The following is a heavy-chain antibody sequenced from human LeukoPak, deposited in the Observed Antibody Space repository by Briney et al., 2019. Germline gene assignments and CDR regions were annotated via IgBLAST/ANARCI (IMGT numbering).Heavy chain of an antibody. J-gene: IGHJ5*02. D-gene: IGHD3-22*01. Sequence: QSGGSLRLSCAASGFTVSSNYMSWVRQAPGKGLEWVSVIYSGGSTYYADSVKGRFTISRDNSKNTLYLQMNGLRAEDTAVYYCARGGKYYYDSSGYRPNWFDPWGQGTLVTVSS. CDR1: GFTVSSNY. CDR3: ARGGKYYYDSSGYRPNWFDP. CDR2: IYSGGST. V-gene: IGHV3-66*02.